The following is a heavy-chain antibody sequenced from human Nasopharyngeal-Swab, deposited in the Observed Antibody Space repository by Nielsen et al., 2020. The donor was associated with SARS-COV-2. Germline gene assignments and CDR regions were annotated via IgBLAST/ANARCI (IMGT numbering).Heavy chain of an antibody. CDR3: ARDEGVYSSSSRGAFEI. D-gene: IGHD6-6*01. J-gene: IGHJ3*02. V-gene: IGHV5-51*01. CDR1: GYSFTSYW. Sequence: GESLKISCKGSGYSFTSYWIGWVRQMPGKGLEWMGIIYPGDSDTRYSPSFQGQVTISADKSISTAYLQWSSLKASDTAMYYCARDEGVYSSSSRGAFEIWGQGTMVTVSS. CDR2: IYPGDSDT.